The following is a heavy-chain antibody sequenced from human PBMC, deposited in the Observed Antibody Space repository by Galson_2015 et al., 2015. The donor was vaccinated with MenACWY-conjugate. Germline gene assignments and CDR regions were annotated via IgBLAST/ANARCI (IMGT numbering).Heavy chain of an antibody. J-gene: IGHJ1*01. D-gene: IGHD3-10*01. V-gene: IGHV1-3*01. Sequence: SVKVSCKASGYTFTSYAMHWVRQAPGQRLEWMGWINAGNGNTKYSQKFQGRVTITRDTSASTAYMELSSLRSEDTAVYYCARENRRTMVRGVIKTEYFQHWGQGTLVTVSS. CDR2: INAGNGNT. CDR3: ARENRRTMVRGVIKTEYFQH. CDR1: GYTFTSYA.